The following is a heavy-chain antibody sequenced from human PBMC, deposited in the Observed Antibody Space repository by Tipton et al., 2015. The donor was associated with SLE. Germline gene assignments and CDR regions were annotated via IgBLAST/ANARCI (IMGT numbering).Heavy chain of an antibody. CDR2: INHGGST. J-gene: IGHJ4*02. D-gene: IGHD2/OR15-2a*01. CDR3: ARSSSVRTLLWPTFAY. Sequence: TLSLTCAVYGGSFSGYYWTWIRQPPGKGLEWIGEINHGGSTNYNPSLKSRVTISEDTSKNQFSLKLTSVTAADTAVYFCARSSSVRTLLWPTFAYWGQGTLVTVSS. CDR1: GGSFSGYY. V-gene: IGHV4-34*01.